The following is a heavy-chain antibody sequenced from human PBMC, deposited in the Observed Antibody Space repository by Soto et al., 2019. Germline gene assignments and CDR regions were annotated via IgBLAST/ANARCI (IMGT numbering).Heavy chain of an antibody. V-gene: IGHV3-48*02. CDR2: ISSSSSTI. D-gene: IGHD3-22*01. Sequence: PGGSLRLSCAASGFTFSSYSMNWVRQAPGKGLEWVSYISSSSSTIYYADSVKGRFTISRDNAKNSLYLQMNSLRDEDTAVYYCARDWADSSGYYTFDYWGQGTLVTVSS. J-gene: IGHJ4*02. CDR3: ARDWADSSGYYTFDY. CDR1: GFTFSSYS.